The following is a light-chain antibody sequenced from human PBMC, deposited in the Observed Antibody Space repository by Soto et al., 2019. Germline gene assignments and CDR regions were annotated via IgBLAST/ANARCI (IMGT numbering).Light chain of an antibody. CDR1: SSDVGSYNL. Sequence: QSALTQPASVSGSPGQSITISCTGTSSDVGSYNLVSWYQQHPGKAPKLMIYEVSKRPSGISNRFSGSKSGNTASLTISGVQAEDEADYYCCSYAGNSVVFGGGTKLTVL. CDR2: EVS. V-gene: IGLV2-23*02. CDR3: CSYAGNSVV. J-gene: IGLJ2*01.